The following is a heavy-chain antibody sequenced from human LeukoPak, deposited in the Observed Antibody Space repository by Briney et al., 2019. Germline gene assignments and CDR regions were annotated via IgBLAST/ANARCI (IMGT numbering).Heavy chain of an antibody. CDR2: ISSSSSYI. CDR3: ARGSSGWYGGSLWQSGGYFDY. Sequence: PGGSLRLSCAASGFTFSSYSMNWVRQAPGKGLEWVSSISSSSSYIYYADSVKGRFTISRDNAKNSLYLQVNSLRAEDTAVYYCARGSSGWYGGSLWQSGGYFDYWGQGTLVTVSS. CDR1: GFTFSSYS. J-gene: IGHJ4*02. V-gene: IGHV3-21*01. D-gene: IGHD6-19*01.